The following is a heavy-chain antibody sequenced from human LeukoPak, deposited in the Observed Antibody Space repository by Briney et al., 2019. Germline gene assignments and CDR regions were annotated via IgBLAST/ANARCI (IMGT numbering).Heavy chain of an antibody. Sequence: PSETLSLTCTVSGGSISSGGYYWSWIRQHPGKGLERIGYIYYSGSTYYNPSLKSRVTISVDTSKNQFSLKLSSVTAADTAVYYCARAASPDFWSGYYMNYFDYWGQGTLVTVSS. CDR3: ARAASPDFWSGYYMNYFDY. CDR1: GGSISSGGYY. CDR2: IYYSGST. J-gene: IGHJ4*02. D-gene: IGHD3-3*01. V-gene: IGHV4-31*03.